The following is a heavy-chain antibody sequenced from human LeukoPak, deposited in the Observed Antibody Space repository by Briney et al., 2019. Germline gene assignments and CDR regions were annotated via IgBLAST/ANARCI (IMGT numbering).Heavy chain of an antibody. CDR3: ARVSSLLRSYYYYYYMDV. J-gene: IGHJ6*03. CDR1: GGSISSSSYY. V-gene: IGHV4-39*07. Sequence: SETLSLTCTVSGGSISSSSYYWGWIRQPPGKGLEWIGSIFYSGSTYYNPSLKSRVTISIDTSKNQFSLKLSSVTAADTAVYYCARVSSLLRSYYYYYYMDVWGKGTTVTISS. D-gene: IGHD3-22*01. CDR2: IFYSGST.